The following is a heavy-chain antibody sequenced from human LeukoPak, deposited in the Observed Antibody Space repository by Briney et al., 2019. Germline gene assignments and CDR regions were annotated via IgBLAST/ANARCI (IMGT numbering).Heavy chain of an antibody. Sequence: SQTLSLTCTVSGGSISSGGYYWSWIRQHPGKGLEWIGYIYYSGSTYYNPSLKSRVTISVDTSKNQFSLKLSSVTAADTAVYYCARDFRGISRSYGIDVWGQGTTVTVSS. CDR1: GGSISSGGYY. CDR2: IYYSGST. V-gene: IGHV4-31*03. J-gene: IGHJ6*02. D-gene: IGHD1-14*01. CDR3: ARDFRGISRSYGIDV.